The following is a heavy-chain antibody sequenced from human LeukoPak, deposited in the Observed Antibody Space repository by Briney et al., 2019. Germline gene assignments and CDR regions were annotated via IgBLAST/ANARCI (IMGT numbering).Heavy chain of an antibody. V-gene: IGHV4-61*08. CDR2: IYYSGST. CDR1: GGSISSGGYS. Sequence: SETLSLTCAVSGGSISSGGYSWSWIRQPPGKGLEWIGYIYYSGSTNYNPSLKSRVTISVDTSKNQFSLKLSSVTAADTAVYYCARAVLRYSYFDYWGQGTLVTVSS. CDR3: ARAVLRYSYFDY. J-gene: IGHJ4*02. D-gene: IGHD3-9*01.